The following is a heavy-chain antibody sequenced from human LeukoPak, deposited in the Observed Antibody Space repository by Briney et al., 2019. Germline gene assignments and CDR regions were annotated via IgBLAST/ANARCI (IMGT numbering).Heavy chain of an antibody. V-gene: IGHV3-23*01. CDR2: ISGSGGST. CDR3: ARDYGGTYYFDY. Sequence: GGSLRLSCAASGFTFSSYAMSWVRQAPGEGLEWVSAISGSGGSTYYADSVKGRFTISRDNSKNTLYLQMNSLRAEDTAVYYCARDYGGTYYFDYWGQGTLVTVSS. J-gene: IGHJ4*02. D-gene: IGHD4-23*01. CDR1: GFTFSSYA.